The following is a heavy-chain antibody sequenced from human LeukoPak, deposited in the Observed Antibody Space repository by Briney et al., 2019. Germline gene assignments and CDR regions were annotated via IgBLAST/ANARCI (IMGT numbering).Heavy chain of an antibody. Sequence: PSETLSLTCAGYGGSFSGYYWSWIRQPPGKGLEWIGEINHSGSTNYNPSLKSRVTISVDTSKNQFSLKLSSVTAADTAVYYCARGVVGATTDYWGQGTLVTVS. CDR3: ARGVVGATTDY. V-gene: IGHV4-34*01. J-gene: IGHJ4*02. CDR2: INHSGST. CDR1: GGSFSGYY. D-gene: IGHD1-26*01.